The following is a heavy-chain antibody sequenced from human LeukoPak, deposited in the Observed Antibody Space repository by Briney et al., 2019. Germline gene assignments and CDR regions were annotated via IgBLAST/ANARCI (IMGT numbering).Heavy chain of an antibody. V-gene: IGHV3-23*01. CDR1: GFTFSTYA. J-gene: IGHJ3*01. D-gene: IGHD2-21*01. CDR2: FSGSRDSSGDST. CDR3: TKVKLLSHDVFAF. Sequence: GGSLRLSCAASGFTFSTYAMSWVRQAPGKGLEWVSSFSGSRDSSGDSTYYADSVKGRFTISRDNSKNMLYLQMNSLRAEDTAIYYCTKVKLLSHDVFAFWGQGKMVTVS.